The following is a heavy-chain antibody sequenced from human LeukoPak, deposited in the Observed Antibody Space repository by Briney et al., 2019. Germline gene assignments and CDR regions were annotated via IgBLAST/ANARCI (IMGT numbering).Heavy chain of an antibody. Sequence: PSETLSLTCAVYGGSFSGYYWGWIRQPPGKGLEWIGEINHSGSTNYNPSLKSRVTISVDTSKNQFSLKLSSVTAADTAVYYCASRGTKTYYYDTSGAQHFDYWGQGTLVTVSS. J-gene: IGHJ4*02. D-gene: IGHD3-22*01. CDR2: INHSGST. CDR1: GGSFSGYY. V-gene: IGHV4-34*01. CDR3: ASRGTKTYYYDTSGAQHFDY.